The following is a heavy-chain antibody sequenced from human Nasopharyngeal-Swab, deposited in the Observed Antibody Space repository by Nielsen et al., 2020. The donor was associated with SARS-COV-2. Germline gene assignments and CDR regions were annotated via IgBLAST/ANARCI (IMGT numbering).Heavy chain of an antibody. CDR1: GDSISSSNW. V-gene: IGHV4-4*02. CDR2: VYHTGST. CDR3: ARGRYFDY. J-gene: IGHJ4*02. Sequence: GSLRLSCAVSGDSISSSNWWSWVRQPPGKGLEWIGEVYHTGSTNYNPSLKSRVTIRVDKSKNQFSLKLSSVTAADTAVYYCARGRYFDYWGQGTLVTVSS.